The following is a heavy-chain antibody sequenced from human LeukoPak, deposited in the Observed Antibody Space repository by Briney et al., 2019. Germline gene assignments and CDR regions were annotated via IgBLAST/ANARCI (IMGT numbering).Heavy chain of an antibody. CDR1: GFTFSSYW. J-gene: IGHJ4*02. D-gene: IGHD3-16*01. Sequence: GGSLRLSCAASGFTFSSYWMSWVRQAPGKGLEWVANIRQDGSDKYYVDSVKGRFTISRDNAKNSLYLQMNSLRAEDTAVYYCARDSPMKGGFEDYWGQGTLVTVSS. CDR3: ARDSPMKGGFEDY. CDR2: IRQDGSDK. V-gene: IGHV3-7*01.